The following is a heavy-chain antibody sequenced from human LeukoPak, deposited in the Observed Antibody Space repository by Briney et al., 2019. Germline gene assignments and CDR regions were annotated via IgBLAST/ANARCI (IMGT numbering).Heavy chain of an antibody. CDR3: AKRYFCSSTTCYGFDS. V-gene: IGHV3-66*04. CDR2: ISGGGDT. CDR1: GFTVSSNY. D-gene: IGHD2-2*01. Sequence: GGSLRLSCAASGFTVSSNYMSWVRQAPGKGLEWVSLISGGGDTHYADSVKGRFTISRDNSKNTLYLQMNSLRAEDTAVYYCAKRYFCSSTTCYGFDSWGQGTLVTVSS. J-gene: IGHJ5*01.